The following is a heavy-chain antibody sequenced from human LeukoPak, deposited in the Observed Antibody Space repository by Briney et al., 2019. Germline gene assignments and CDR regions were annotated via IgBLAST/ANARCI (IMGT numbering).Heavy chain of an antibody. CDR2: IYTSGST. CDR3: ARGSSRSTSPHAFDI. V-gene: IGHV4-61*02. Sequence: SETLSLTCTVSGGSISSGSYYWSWIRQPAGKGLEWIGRIYTSGSTNYNPSLKSRVTISVDTSNNQFSLKLRSVTAADTAVYYCARGSSRSTSPHAFDIWGQGTMVTVSS. D-gene: IGHD2-2*01. J-gene: IGHJ3*02. CDR1: GGSISSGSYY.